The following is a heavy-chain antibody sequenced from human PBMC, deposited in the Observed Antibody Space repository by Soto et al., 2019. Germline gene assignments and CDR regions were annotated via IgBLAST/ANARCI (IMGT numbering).Heavy chain of an antibody. J-gene: IGHJ6*02. D-gene: IGHD4-17*01. V-gene: IGHV1-69*13. Sequence: SVKVSCKASGGTFSSYAISWVRQAPGQGLEWMGGIIPIFGTANYAQKFQGRVTITADESTSTAYMELSSLRSEDTAVYYCARDTHDYGGTPLYYYGMDVWGQGTTVTVSS. CDR3: ARDTHDYGGTPLYYYGMDV. CDR1: GGTFSSYA. CDR2: IIPIFGTA.